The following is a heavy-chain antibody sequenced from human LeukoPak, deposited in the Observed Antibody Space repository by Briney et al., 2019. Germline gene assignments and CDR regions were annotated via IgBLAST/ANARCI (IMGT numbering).Heavy chain of an antibody. CDR1: GFAFTTYE. Sequence: PGGSLRLSCSASGFAFTTYEMKGVRQAPGKGLEGVSYISSSGSNIFYADYVKGLFTISRDNAKNSLYLQMNSLRVEDTAVYYCARGGYSGYEYDYWGQGTLVTVS. CDR3: ARGGYSGYEYDY. CDR2: ISSSGSNI. D-gene: IGHD5-12*01. V-gene: IGHV3-48*03. J-gene: IGHJ4*02.